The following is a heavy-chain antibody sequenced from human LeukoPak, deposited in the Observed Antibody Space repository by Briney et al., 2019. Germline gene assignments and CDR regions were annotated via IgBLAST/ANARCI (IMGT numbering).Heavy chain of an antibody. CDR1: GGSISSYY. CDR3: ARHRWRGFKDAFDI. J-gene: IGHJ3*02. V-gene: IGHV4-59*08. Sequence: KTSETLSLTCTVSGGSISSYYWSWIRQPPGKGLEWIGYIYYSGSTNYNPSLKSRVTISVDTSKNQFSLKLSSVTAAHTAVYYCARHRWRGFKDAFDIWGQGTMVTVSS. D-gene: IGHD2-15*01. CDR2: IYYSGST.